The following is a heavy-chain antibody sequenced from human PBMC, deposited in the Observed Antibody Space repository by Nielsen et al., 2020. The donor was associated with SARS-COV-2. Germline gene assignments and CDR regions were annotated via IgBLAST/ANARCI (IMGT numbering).Heavy chain of an antibody. J-gene: IGHJ4*02. CDR2: IYHTGTT. V-gene: IGHV4-38-2*02. CDR1: DYSISSGYY. Sequence: SETLSLTCIVSDYSISSGYYWAWIRQSPRKGLEWIGSIYHTGTTYYSPSLESRVSISVDTSKNHFSLRLHSVTAADTAVYYCAAYDYAEPFEYWGQGTLVTVSA. CDR3: AAYDYAEPFEY. D-gene: IGHD4-17*01.